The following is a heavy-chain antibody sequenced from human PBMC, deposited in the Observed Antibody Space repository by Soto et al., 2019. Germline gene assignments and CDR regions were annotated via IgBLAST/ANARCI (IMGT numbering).Heavy chain of an antibody. Sequence: QVQLVQSGAEVKKPGASVKVSCKASGYTFTSYDINWVRQATGQGLEWMGWMNPNSGNTGYAQKFQGRVTMTRNTSISTSYMELSSLRSEYTAVYYCARGRPYYYDSSGYYTYFQHWGQGTLVTVSS. J-gene: IGHJ1*01. V-gene: IGHV1-8*01. D-gene: IGHD3-22*01. CDR1: GYTFTSYD. CDR3: ARGRPYYYDSSGYYTYFQH. CDR2: MNPNSGNT.